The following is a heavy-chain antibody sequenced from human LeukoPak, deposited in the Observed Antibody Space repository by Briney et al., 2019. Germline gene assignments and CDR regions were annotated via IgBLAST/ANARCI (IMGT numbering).Heavy chain of an antibody. CDR1: GGSFSGYY. J-gene: IGHJ5*02. CDR3: ARGATRGRDIVVVPAAPSWFDP. Sequence: SETLSLTCAVYGGSFSGYYWSWIRQPPGKGLEWIGEINHSGSTNYNPSLKSRVTISVDTSKNQFSLKLSSVTAADTAVYYCARGATRGRDIVVVPAAPSWFDPWGQGTLVTVSS. D-gene: IGHD2-2*01. CDR2: INHSGST. V-gene: IGHV4-34*01.